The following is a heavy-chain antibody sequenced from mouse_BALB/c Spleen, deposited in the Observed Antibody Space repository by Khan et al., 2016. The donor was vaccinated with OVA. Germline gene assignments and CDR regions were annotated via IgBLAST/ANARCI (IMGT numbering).Heavy chain of an antibody. V-gene: IGHV1-4*01. Sequence: VQLQESGAELARPGASVRMSCKASGYTFTSYTIHWIKKRPGQGLEWIGYINPSNGYTNYNQKFKDKATLTTDKSSTTAYLQLSSLRSDDSAVYNCVRDGAYHRNDGWFAYWGQGTLVTVSA. CDR3: VRDGAYHRNDGWFAY. CDR2: INPSNGYT. D-gene: IGHD2-14*01. J-gene: IGHJ3*01. CDR1: GYTFTSYT.